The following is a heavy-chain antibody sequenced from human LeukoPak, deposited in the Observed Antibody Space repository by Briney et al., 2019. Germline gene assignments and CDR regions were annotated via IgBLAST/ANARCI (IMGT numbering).Heavy chain of an antibody. V-gene: IGHV3-53*01. Sequence: GGSLRLSCTASGFIVSSNYMTWVRQAPGEGLEWVSVIHNDGSTYYTDSVKGRFTISRDNSKNTLYLQMNSLRVEDTAVYYCAALARDYWGQGTLVTVSS. J-gene: IGHJ4*02. CDR2: IHNDGST. CDR3: AALARDY. CDR1: GFIVSSNY. D-gene: IGHD3-3*02.